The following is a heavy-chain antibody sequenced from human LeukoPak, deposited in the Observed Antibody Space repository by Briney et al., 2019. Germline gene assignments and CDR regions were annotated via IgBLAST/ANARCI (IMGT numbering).Heavy chain of an antibody. D-gene: IGHD2-2*01. CDR1: GGSFSGYY. CDR3: ARRRYCSSATCAIGGMDV. Sequence: ASETLSLTCAVYGGSFSGYYWSWIRQPPGKGLEWIGEINHSGSTNYNPSLKSRVTISVDTSKNQFSLRLTSVTAADTAEYYCARRRYCSSATCAIGGMDVWGQGTTVIVSS. J-gene: IGHJ6*02. CDR2: INHSGST. V-gene: IGHV4-34*01.